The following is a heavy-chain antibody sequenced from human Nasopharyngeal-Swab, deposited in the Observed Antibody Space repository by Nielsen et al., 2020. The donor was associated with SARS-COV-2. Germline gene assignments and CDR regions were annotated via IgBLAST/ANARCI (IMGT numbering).Heavy chain of an antibody. CDR3: ARDILAGYWGTYGMDV. J-gene: IGHJ6*02. D-gene: IGHD3-9*01. Sequence: SVKVSCKAPGGTFINSVISWVRQAPGQGLEWVGGIIPVFGTPKYTLKFQGRVTITADESTSTSYMDLTNLRSDDTAVYYCARDILAGYWGTYGMDVWGQGTTVTVFS. V-gene: IGHV1-69*13. CDR2: IIPVFGTP. CDR1: GGTFINSV.